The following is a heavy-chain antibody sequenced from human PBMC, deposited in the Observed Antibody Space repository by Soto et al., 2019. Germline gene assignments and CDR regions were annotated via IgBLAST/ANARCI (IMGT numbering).Heavy chain of an antibody. D-gene: IGHD3-9*01. CDR2: ILYDGSNK. J-gene: IGHJ6*02. V-gene: IGHV3-30*03. CDR3: ARGAYYDVLTGSYSYGMDV. CDR1: GFTFSSYG. Sequence: VGSLRLSCAASGFTFSSYGMHWVRQAPGKGLEWVAAILYDGSNKYYADSVKGRFTISRDNSKNTLYLQMNSLRAEDTAVYYCARGAYYDVLTGSYSYGMDVWGQGTTVTVSS.